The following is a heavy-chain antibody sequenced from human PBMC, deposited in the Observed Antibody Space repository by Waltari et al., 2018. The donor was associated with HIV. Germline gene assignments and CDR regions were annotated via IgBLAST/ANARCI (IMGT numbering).Heavy chain of an antibody. J-gene: IGHJ6*02. CDR1: GGSISSGDYY. CDR2: IYYSGST. D-gene: IGHD2-2*01. CDR3: ARAGSVFGTSPYGMDV. V-gene: IGHV4-30-4*01. Sequence: QVQLQESGPGLVKPSQTQSLTCTVSGGSISSGDYYWSWIRQPPGKGLEWIGYIYYSGSTYYNPSLKSRVTISVDTSKNQFSLKLSSVSAADTAVYYCARAGSVFGTSPYGMDVWGQGTTVTVSS.